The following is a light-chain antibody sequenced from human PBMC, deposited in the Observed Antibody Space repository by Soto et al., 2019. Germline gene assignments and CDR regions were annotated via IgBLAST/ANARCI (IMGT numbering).Light chain of an antibody. J-gene: IGKJ1*01. CDR1: QSLLHSNGYNY. V-gene: IGKV2-28*01. Sequence: DIVVTQSPLTLPVTPGETASISCRSSQSLLHSNGYNYLDWYLQKPGQSPQLLIYLGSNRASGVPDRFSGSGLGTDFTLTISRVEAEDVGVYYRVQALHSTPCTLREGTKVAIK. CDR2: LGS. CDR3: VQALHSTPCT.